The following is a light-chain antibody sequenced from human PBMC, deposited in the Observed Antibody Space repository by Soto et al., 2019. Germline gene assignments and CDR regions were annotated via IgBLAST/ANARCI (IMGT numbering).Light chain of an antibody. Sequence: EIVMTQSQATLSVSPGERATLSCRASQSVSSNLAWYQQKPGQAPRLLIYGASTRATGIPARFSGSGSGTEFTLTISSLQSADFAVYYCQQCNNWPLTFGQGTRVEIK. J-gene: IGKJ1*01. CDR2: GAS. CDR1: QSVSSN. CDR3: QQCNNWPLT. V-gene: IGKV3-15*01.